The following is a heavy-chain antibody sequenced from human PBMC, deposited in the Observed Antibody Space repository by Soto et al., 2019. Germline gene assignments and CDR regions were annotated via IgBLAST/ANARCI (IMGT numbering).Heavy chain of an antibody. D-gene: IGHD3-22*01. CDR2: ISGGGGST. J-gene: IGHJ4*02. Sequence: EVKLLESGGRLVQPGGSLRLSCAASGFNFNIFAMNWVRQAPGKGLEWVSGISGGGGSTYYADSVKGRFTISRDNSXXTLYLQMNSLRAEDTAVYDCAKDPTSYDSSAQFDSWGQGTLVTVSS. CDR1: GFNFNIFA. CDR3: AKDPTSYDSSAQFDS. V-gene: IGHV3-23*01.